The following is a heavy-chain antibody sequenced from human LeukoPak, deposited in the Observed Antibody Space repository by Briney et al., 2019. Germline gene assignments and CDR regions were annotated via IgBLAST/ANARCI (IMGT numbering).Heavy chain of an antibody. CDR1: GYSFASYW. J-gene: IGHJ4*02. CDR2: IYPGDSDT. CDR3: ARGNHCGSTSCALDY. Sequence: GESLKISWEGSGYSFASYWIGWVRQMPGKGLEWMGIIYPGDSDTRYSPSFQGQVTISADKSIATAYLQWSSLKASDTAMHYCARGNHCGSTSCALDYWGQGTLVTVSS. V-gene: IGHV5-51*01. D-gene: IGHD2-2*01.